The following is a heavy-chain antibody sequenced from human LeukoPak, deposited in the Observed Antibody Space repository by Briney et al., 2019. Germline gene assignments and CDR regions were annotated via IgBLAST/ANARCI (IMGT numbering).Heavy chain of an antibody. J-gene: IGHJ4*02. D-gene: IGHD5-18*01. CDR3: ARTYSYGYDY. Sequence: SETLSLTCTVSGGSISSYYWSWIRQPPGKGLEWIGYIYYSGSTNYNPSLKSRVTISVDTSKNQFSLKLSSATAADTAVYYCARTYSYGYDYWGQGTLVTVSS. CDR1: GGSISSYY. V-gene: IGHV4-59*08. CDR2: IYYSGST.